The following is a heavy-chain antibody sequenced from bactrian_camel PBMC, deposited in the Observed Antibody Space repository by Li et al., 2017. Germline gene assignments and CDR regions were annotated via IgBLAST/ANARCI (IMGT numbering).Heavy chain of an antibody. J-gene: IGHJ4*01. D-gene: IGHD1*01. CDR3: VTSISGTWAGPNR. CDR1: GYTYSSNC. CDR2: LWLGGAQT. V-gene: IGHV3S40*01. Sequence: VESGGGSVQPGGSLTLSCDASGYTYSSNCMGWFRQAPGKDREGLAVLWLGGAQTFYADSVKGRFTTSQDSEKNTVFLQMNNLRPEDTAMYYCVTSISGTWAGPNRWGRGTQVTVS.